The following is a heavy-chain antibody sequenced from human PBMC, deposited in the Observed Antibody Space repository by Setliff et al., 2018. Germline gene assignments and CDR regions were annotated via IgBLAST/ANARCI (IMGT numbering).Heavy chain of an antibody. V-gene: IGHV3-7*03. CDR3: ARDRQLGVSRYSRDWLIDY. D-gene: IGHD6-19*01. CDR2: TNPDGDEI. CDR1: GVTVNKPW. J-gene: IGHJ4*02. Sequence: PGGSLRLSCAGSGVTVNKPWMSWVRQAPGKGLEWVALTNPDGDEIHYVDSVKGRFTISRDNAKNSLFLQISSLRAEDTAMYYCARDRQLGVSRYSRDWLIDYWGQGAQVTVSS.